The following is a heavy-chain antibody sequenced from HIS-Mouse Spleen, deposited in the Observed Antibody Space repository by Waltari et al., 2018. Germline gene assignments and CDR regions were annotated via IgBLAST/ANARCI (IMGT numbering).Heavy chain of an antibody. Sequence: QLQLQESGPGLVKPSETLSLPCTVSGGSISSSSYYWGWNRQPPGKGLEWIGGIYYSGSTYYNPSLKSRVTIAVDTSMNQVSMKLSSVTAADTAVYYCAREIPYSSSWYDWYFDLWGRGTLVTVSS. CDR1: GGSISSSSYY. CDR2: IYYSGST. CDR3: AREIPYSSSWYDWYFDL. V-gene: IGHV4-39*07. J-gene: IGHJ2*01. D-gene: IGHD6-13*01.